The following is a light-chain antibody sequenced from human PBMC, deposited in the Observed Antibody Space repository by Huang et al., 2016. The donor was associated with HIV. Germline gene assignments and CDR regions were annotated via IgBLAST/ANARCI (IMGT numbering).Light chain of an antibody. CDR1: QSVGNY. CDR3: QQRSSGVT. V-gene: IGKV3-11*01. CDR2: DTS. J-gene: IGKJ4*01. Sequence: IVLTQSPATLSWYPGERVTLSCRASQSVGNYIAWYQQQHGQSPKLLIYDTSNRATGTPVRFSGSGSGTDFTLTISSLESEDFAVYYCQQRSSGVTFGGGTKVQVK.